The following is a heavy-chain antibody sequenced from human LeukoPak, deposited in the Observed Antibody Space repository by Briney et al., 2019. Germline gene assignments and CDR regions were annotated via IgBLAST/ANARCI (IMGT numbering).Heavy chain of an antibody. J-gene: IGHJ4*02. D-gene: IGHD3-22*01. CDR3: ARSIVVVTPLYYFDY. Sequence: GGSLRLSCAASGFTFSSYSMNWVRQAPGKGLEWVSSISSSSSYIYYADSVKGRFTISRDNAKNTLYLQMNSLRAEDTAVYYCARSIVVVTPLYYFDYWGQGTLVTVSS. V-gene: IGHV3-21*04. CDR2: ISSSSSYI. CDR1: GFTFSSYS.